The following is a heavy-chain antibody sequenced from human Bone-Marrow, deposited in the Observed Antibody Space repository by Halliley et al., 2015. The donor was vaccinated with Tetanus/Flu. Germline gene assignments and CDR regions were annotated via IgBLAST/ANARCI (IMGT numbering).Heavy chain of an antibody. D-gene: IGHD6-19*01. CDR2: INHRGVA. CDR1: DESFSGYY. CDR3: ARVSSSGWYFDH. Sequence: TLSLTCAVYDESFSGYYWSWIRQPPGKGLEWIGEINHRGVANYSPSLESRVTMSVDTSKNQFSLKLSSVTAADTAVFFCARVSSSGWYFDHWGQGTLVTVSS. V-gene: IGHV4-34*01. J-gene: IGHJ4*02.